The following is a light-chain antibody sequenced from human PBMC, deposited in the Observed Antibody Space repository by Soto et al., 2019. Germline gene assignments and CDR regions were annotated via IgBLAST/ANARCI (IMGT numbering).Light chain of an antibody. J-gene: IGKJ2*01. V-gene: IGKV1-39*01. CDR2: DAS. Sequence: DIHMTQSPPSLSAAVGDRLTITCRTSQRVYNLLNWYRQKAGEAPKLLIYDASTFKSGVPSRFHGSGSGTDFSLTISDLQPEDVGTYFCQQRYATPFTFGPGTKLEI. CDR3: QQRYATPFT. CDR1: QRVYNL.